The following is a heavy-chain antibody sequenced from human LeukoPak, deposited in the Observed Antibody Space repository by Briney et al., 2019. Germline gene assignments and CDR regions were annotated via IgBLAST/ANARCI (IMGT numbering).Heavy chain of an antibody. CDR1: GFTFSIYA. V-gene: IGHV3-23*01. CDR3: AKFSPRQLTFDY. J-gene: IGHJ4*02. D-gene: IGHD1-1*01. Sequence: GGSLRLSCAASGFTFSIYAMTWVRQAPGKGLEWVSAISGSGGSTYYADSVKGRFTISRDNSKNTLYLQMNSLRAEDTAVYYCAKFSPRQLTFDYWGQGTLVTVSS. CDR2: ISGSGGST.